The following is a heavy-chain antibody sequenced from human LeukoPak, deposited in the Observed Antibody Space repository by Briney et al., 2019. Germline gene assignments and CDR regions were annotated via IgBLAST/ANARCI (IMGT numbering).Heavy chain of an antibody. CDR1: GFTFSSYW. CDR2: IKQDGSEK. D-gene: IGHD1-26*01. CDR3: ASNVGVRYFDY. V-gene: IGHV3-7*01. Sequence: GGSLRLSCAASGFTFSSYWMSWVRQAPGKGLEWVANIKQDGSEKYYVDSVKGRFTISRDNAKNSLYLQMNSLRAEDTAVYYCASNVGVRYFDYWGQGTLVTVSS. J-gene: IGHJ4*02.